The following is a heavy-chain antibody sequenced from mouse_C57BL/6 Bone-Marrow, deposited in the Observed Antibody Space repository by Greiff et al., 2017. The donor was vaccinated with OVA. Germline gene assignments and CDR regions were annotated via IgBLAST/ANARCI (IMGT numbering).Heavy chain of an antibody. V-gene: IGHV1-59*01. CDR3: ASPEDY. CDR1: GYTFTSYW. Sequence: VQLQQPGAELVRPGTSVKLSCKASGYTFTSYWMHWVKQRPGQGLEWIGAIDPSDSYTNYNQKFKGKATLTVDTSSSTAYMQLSSLTSEDSAVYYCASPEDYWGQGTTLTVSS. J-gene: IGHJ2*01. CDR2: IDPSDSYT.